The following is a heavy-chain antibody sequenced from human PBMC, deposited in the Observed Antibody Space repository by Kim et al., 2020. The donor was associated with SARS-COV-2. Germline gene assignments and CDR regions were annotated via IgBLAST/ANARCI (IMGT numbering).Heavy chain of an antibody. D-gene: IGHD2-21*02. CDR1: GYTFTSYY. CDR2: INPSGGST. Sequence: ASVKVSCKASGYTFTSYYMHWVRQAPGQGLEWMGIINPSGGSTSYAQKFQGRVTMTRDTSTSTVYMELSSLRSEDTAVYYCARQLNCGGDCCKCGIDPWGQGTLVTVSS. CDR3: ARQLNCGGDCCKCGIDP. J-gene: IGHJ5*02. V-gene: IGHV1-46*01.